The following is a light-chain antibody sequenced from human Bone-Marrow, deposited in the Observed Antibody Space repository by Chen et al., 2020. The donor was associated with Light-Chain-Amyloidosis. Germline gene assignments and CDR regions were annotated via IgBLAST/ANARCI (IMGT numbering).Light chain of an antibody. Sequence: IQMTQSPSPLSASLGDRVTITCRASEDIRVYLNWYQQKPGKAPKLLIYFASNLEAWVPSRFSGSGSGTDFTLTISSLQPEESATYYCQQSYSAWTFGQGTKVDIK. V-gene: IGKV1-39*01. J-gene: IGKJ1*01. CDR3: QQSYSAWT. CDR2: FAS. CDR1: EDIRVY.